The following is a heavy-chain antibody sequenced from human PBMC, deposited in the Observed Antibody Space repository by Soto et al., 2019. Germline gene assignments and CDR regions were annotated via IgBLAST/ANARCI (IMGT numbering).Heavy chain of an antibody. V-gene: IGHV1-69*02. CDR2: IIPILGIA. CDR1: GGTFSSYT. D-gene: IGHD2-15*01. CDR3: ARGYCSGGSCHGAFDI. Sequence: SVKVSCTASGGTFSSYTISWVRQAPGQGLEWMGRIIPILGIANYAQKFQGRVTITADKSTSTAYMELSSLRSEDTAVYYCARGYCSGGSCHGAFDIWGQGTMVTVSS. J-gene: IGHJ3*02.